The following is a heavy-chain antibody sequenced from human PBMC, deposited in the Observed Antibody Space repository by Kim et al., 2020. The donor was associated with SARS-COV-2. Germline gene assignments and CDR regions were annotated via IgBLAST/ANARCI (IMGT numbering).Heavy chain of an antibody. CDR1: GGSFSGYY. J-gene: IGHJ6*01. CDR3: ARNGGYCSSTSCYYYYSYG. D-gene: IGHD2-2*01. CDR2: INHSGST. V-gene: IGHV4-34*01. Sequence: SETLSLTCAVYGGSFSGYYWSWIRQPPGKGLEWIGEINHSGSTNYNPSLKSRVTISVDTSKNQFSLKLSSVTAADTAVYYCARNGGYCSSTSCYYYYSYG.